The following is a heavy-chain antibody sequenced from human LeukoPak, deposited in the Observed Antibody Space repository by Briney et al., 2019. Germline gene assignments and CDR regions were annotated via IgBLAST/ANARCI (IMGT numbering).Heavy chain of an antibody. CDR2: TYYRSTWYN. CDR3: ARRLTQYDCFDP. Sequence: SQTLSLTGAISVDSVSSNSVTWNWIRQSPSRGLEWLGRTYYRSTWYNDYAVSVRGRITVNPDTSKDQFSLHLNSVTPEDTAVYYCARRLTQYDCFDPWGQGILVTVSS. V-gene: IGHV6-1*01. D-gene: IGHD2-2*01. CDR1: VDSVSSNSVT. J-gene: IGHJ5*02.